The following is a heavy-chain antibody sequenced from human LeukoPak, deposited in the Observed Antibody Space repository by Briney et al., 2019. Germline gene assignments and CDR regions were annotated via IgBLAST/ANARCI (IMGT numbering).Heavy chain of an antibody. CDR1: GFTFSDYA. D-gene: IGHD2-21*02. V-gene: IGHV3-23*01. CDR3: ATCSGGHCYRVSKAFDI. Sequence: QTGGSLRLSCAASGFTFSDYAMTWVRQPPGKGLEWVSHISSGGISTYYADSVTGRFTIFRDNSKNTLYLQMNSLRADDTAVYYCATCSGGHCYRVSKAFDIWGQGTMVTVSS. J-gene: IGHJ3*02. CDR2: ISSGGIST.